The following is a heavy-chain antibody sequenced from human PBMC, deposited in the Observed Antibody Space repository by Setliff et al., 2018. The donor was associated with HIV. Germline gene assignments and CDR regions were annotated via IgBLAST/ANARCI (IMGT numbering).Heavy chain of an antibody. V-gene: IGHV4-59*01. D-gene: IGHD6-19*01. CDR1: GGSISDYY. CDR2: IDYSGST. CDR3: ARSYSSGWNAQNYYYYYMDV. J-gene: IGHJ6*03. Sequence: PSETLSLTCAVSGGSISDYYWSWIRQPPGKGLEWIGYIDYSGSTNYNPSLKSRVTISVDTSKNQFSLKLSSVTAADTAVYYCARSYSSGWNAQNYYYYYMDVWGKGTTVTVSS.